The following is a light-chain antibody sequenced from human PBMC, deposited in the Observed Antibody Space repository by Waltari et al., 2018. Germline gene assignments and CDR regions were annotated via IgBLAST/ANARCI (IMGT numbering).Light chain of an antibody. CDR3: QQSYSTLIT. V-gene: IGKV1-39*01. CDR2: AAS. CDR1: QSISSY. J-gene: IGKJ4*01. Sequence: DIQMTQSPSSLSASVGDRVTIPCRASQSISSYLHWYQQKPGKAPKLLIYAASSLQSGVPSRFSGSGSGTDFTLTISSLQPEDFATYYCQQSYSTLITFGGGTKVEIK.